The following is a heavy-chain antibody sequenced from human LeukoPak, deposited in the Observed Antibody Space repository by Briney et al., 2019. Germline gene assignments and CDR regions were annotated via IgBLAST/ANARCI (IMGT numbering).Heavy chain of an antibody. CDR1: GFTFSSYG. CDR2: ISRSSTYT. V-gene: IGHV3-21*05. CDR3: ARDLYKSYSAHYFDY. J-gene: IGHJ4*02. D-gene: IGHD4/OR15-4a*01. Sequence: GRSLRLSCAASGFTFSSYGMHWVRQAPGKGLEWVSYISRSSTYTNYADSVRGRFTISRDNAKNSLYLQMNSLRAEDTAVYYCARDLYKSYSAHYFDYWGQGTLVTVSS.